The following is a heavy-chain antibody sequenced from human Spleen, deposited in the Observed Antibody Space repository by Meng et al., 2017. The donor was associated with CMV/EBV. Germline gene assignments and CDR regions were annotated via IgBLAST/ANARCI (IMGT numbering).Heavy chain of an antibody. CDR2: ISYDGSNK. Sequence: GESLKISCAASGFTFSSYAMHWVRQAPGKGLEWVAVISYDGSNKYYADSVKGRFTISRDNAKNSLYLQMNSLRAEDTAVYYCASLGWGQGTLATVSS. V-gene: IGHV3-30*04. J-gene: IGHJ4*02. CDR1: GFTFSSYA. CDR3: ASLG.